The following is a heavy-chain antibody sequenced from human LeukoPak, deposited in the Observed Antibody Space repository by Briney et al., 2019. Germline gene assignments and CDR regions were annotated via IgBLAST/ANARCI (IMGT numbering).Heavy chain of an antibody. V-gene: IGHV3-23*01. J-gene: IGHJ4*02. Sequence: GGSLRLSCAASGFTFSSYAMSWVRQAPGKGLEWVSAISGSGAGTYYADSVKGRLTISRDNSKNTLYLQMNSLRAEDAAIYYCAKVNSGSYYGYFDYWGQGTLVTVSS. CDR3: AKVNSGSYYGYFDY. D-gene: IGHD1-26*01. CDR1: GFTFSSYA. CDR2: ISGSGAGT.